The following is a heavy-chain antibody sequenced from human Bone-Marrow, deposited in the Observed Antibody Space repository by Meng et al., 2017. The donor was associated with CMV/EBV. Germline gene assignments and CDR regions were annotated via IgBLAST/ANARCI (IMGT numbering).Heavy chain of an antibody. CDR2: IIPIFGTA. CDR3: ARDSRGYCGGDCYLYV. D-gene: IGHD2-21*01. Sequence: SVKVSCKASGYTFTSYAISWVRQAPGQGLEWMGGIIPIFGTANYAQKFQGRVTITTDESTSTAYMELSSLRSEDTAVYYCARDSRGYCGGDCYLYVWGQGTTVTVSS. CDR1: GYTFTSYA. V-gene: IGHV1-69*05. J-gene: IGHJ6*02.